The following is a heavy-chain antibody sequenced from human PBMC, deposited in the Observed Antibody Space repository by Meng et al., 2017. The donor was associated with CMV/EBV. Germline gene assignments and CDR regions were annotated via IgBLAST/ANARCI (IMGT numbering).Heavy chain of an antibody. D-gene: IGHD2-2*01. J-gene: IGHJ4*02. CDR2: IYYSGST. Sequence: ESLKISCSVSGDSVSTGSYYWSWIRQPPGKGLEWIVYIYYSGSTNYNPSLKSRVTISVDTSKNQFSLKMTSVTAADTAVYYCAREGGKYCHSLNCYGAYFDFWGQGTLVTVSS. V-gene: IGHV4-61*01. CDR3: AREGGKYCHSLNCYGAYFDF. CDR1: GDSVSTGSYY.